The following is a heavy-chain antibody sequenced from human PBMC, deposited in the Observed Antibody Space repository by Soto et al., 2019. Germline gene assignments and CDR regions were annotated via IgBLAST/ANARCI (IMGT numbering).Heavy chain of an antibody. Sequence: QSVGSLRLSCVASGFPFSSYWMHWIRQVPGKGLMWVSQIGSDGRPTTCADSVKGRFTISRDNARNTLYLQMNSLRADDTAMYYCVRDYASSGFKSGHWGQGTLVTVSS. J-gene: IGHJ1*01. CDR2: IGSDGRPT. V-gene: IGHV3-74*03. CDR1: GFPFSSYW. CDR3: VRDYASSGFKSGH. D-gene: IGHD3-22*01.